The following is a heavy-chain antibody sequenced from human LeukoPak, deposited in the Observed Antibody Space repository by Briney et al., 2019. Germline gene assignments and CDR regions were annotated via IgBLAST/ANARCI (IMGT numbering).Heavy chain of an antibody. Sequence: SETLSLTCTVSGGSIGSYYWSWIRQPPGKGLEWIGYIYYSGSTNYNPSLKSRVTISVDTSKNQFSLKLSSVTAADTAVYYCASLRTDYYGFDYWGQGTLVTVSS. CDR2: IYYSGST. CDR3: ASLRTDYYGFDY. V-gene: IGHV4-59*01. J-gene: IGHJ4*02. CDR1: GGSIGSYY. D-gene: IGHD3/OR15-3a*01.